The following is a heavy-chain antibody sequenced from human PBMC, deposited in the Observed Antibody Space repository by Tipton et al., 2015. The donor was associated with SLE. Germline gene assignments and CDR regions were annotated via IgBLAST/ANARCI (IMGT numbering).Heavy chain of an antibody. CDR1: GFTFSNYG. V-gene: IGHV3-33*03. Sequence: SLRLSCAASGFTFSNYGMHWVRQPPGKGLEWVAVIWSDGSIQYFADSVKGRFTISRDNSRNTLYLQMNSLRVDDTAVYYCASRKPGTYHFDYWGQGTLVTVSP. CDR2: IWSDGSIQ. D-gene: IGHD1-1*01. J-gene: IGHJ4*02. CDR3: ASRKPGTYHFDY.